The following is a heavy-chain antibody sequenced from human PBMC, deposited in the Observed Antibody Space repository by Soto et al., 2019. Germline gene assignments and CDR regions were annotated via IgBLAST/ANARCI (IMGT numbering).Heavy chain of an antibody. CDR1: GFTVSSNY. CDR3: ARGYSSGPDY. V-gene: IGHV3-74*01. D-gene: IGHD6-19*01. Sequence: GGSLRLSCAASGFTVSSNYMNWVRQAPGKGLEWVSRINSDGSTTTYADSVKGRFTISRDNAKNTLYLQLNSLRAEDTALYYCARGYSSGPDYWGQGTLVTVSS. CDR2: INSDGSTT. J-gene: IGHJ4*02.